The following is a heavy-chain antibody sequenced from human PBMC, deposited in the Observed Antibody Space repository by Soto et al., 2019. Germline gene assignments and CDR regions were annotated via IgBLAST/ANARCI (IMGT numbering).Heavy chain of an antibody. CDR1: GFTFSSYG. CDR3: ARDRGYWYFDL. V-gene: IGHV3-13*01. D-gene: IGHD3-10*01. Sequence: GGSLRLSCAASGFTFSSYGMHWVRQATGKGLEWVSAIGTAGDTYYPGSVKGRFTISRENAKNSLYLQMNSLRAGDTAVYYCARDRGYWYFDLWGRGTLVTVSS. J-gene: IGHJ2*01. CDR2: IGTAGDT.